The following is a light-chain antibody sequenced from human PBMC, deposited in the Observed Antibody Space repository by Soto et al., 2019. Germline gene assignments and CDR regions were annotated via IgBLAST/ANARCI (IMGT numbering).Light chain of an antibody. CDR2: GAS. CDR1: QSVRSTY. CDR3: QQYGNSPLT. Sequence: EIVLTQSPGTLSLSPGERATLSCRASQSVRSTYLAWYQQKPGQAPRLLIYGASSRATGIPDRFSGSGCGTDFTLTISRLEPEDFAVYYCQQYGNSPLTFGGGTKVEIK. V-gene: IGKV3-20*01. J-gene: IGKJ4*01.